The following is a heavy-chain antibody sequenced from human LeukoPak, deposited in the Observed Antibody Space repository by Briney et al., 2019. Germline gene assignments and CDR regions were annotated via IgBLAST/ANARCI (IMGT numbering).Heavy chain of an antibody. D-gene: IGHD5-12*01. CDR1: GFTFSSFE. V-gene: IGHV3-48*03. Sequence: PGRSLRLSCAASGFTFSSFEMNWVSQDPGKGLEWISYITSSGTTKKHADSVRGRFTISRDNAKNSLYLQMNSLRAEDTAVYYCAGHPGYHNNSDYWGQGTLVTVSS. CDR3: AGHPGYHNNSDY. CDR2: ITSSGTTK. J-gene: IGHJ4*02.